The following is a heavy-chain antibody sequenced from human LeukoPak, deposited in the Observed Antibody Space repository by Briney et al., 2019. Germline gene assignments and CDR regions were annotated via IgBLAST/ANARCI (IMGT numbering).Heavy chain of an antibody. Sequence: GGSLRLSCAASGLHFSGTAMSWVRQAPGKGREWVSAISHDGMNAYYADSVKGRFTISRDNSKKTVSLEMSSLTAADTGVYYCASSWDEGYYDSSGYYLDYWGQGTLVTVSS. V-gene: IGHV3-23*01. J-gene: IGHJ4*02. CDR1: GLHFSGTA. CDR3: ASSWDEGYYDSSGYYLDY. CDR2: ISHDGMNA. D-gene: IGHD3-22*01.